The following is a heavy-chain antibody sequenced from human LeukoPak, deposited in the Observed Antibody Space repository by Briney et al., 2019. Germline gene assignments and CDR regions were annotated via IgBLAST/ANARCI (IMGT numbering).Heavy chain of an antibody. V-gene: IGHV3-30*02. CDR3: AKASGWLADS. CDR1: GFSVSNLG. Sequence: PGGSLRLSCTASGFSVSNLGMHWVRLAPGKRLEGLALLQCGGHTKYYPDSVKGRFTISRDDSKNPLYLQMNSLRPEDTAIYYCAKASGWLADSWGQGTLVTVSS. D-gene: IGHD6-19*01. J-gene: IGHJ4*02. CDR2: LQCGGHTK.